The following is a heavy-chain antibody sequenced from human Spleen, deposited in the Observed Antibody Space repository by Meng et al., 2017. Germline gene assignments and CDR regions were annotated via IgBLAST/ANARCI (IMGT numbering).Heavy chain of an antibody. CDR1: GFTFSNAW. J-gene: IGHJ4*02. CDR3: TTSIVGPSTIDY. D-gene: IGHD1-26*01. Sequence: GESLKISCAASGFTFSNAWMSWVRQAPGKGLEWVGRIKSKTDGETTDYGAPVKGRFIISRDDSQNTLYLQMNSLKTEDTAVYYCTTSIVGPSTIDYWGQGTLVTVSS. V-gene: IGHV3-15*01. CDR2: IKSKTDGETT.